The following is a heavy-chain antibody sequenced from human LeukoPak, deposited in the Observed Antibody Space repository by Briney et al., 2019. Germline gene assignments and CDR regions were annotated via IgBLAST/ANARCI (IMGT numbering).Heavy chain of an antibody. D-gene: IGHD2-15*01. J-gene: IGHJ3*02. CDR3: ARGRRDIVVVVSAVDAFDI. CDR2: MNPNSGNT. CDR1: GYTFTSYD. Sequence: GASVKVSCKASGYTFTSYDINWVRQATGQGLEWMGWMNPNSGNTGYAQKFQGRVTITRNTSISTAYMELSSLRSEDTAVYYCARGRRDIVVVVSAVDAFDIWGQGTMVTVSS. V-gene: IGHV1-8*03.